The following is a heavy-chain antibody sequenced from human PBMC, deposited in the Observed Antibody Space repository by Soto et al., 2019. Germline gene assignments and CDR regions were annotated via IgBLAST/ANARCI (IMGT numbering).Heavy chain of an antibody. CDR2: IYYSGST. D-gene: IGHD3-10*01. Sequence: SETLSLTCTVSGGSIIIYYLSWIRQPPGKGLEWIGYIYYSGSTNYNPSLKSRVTISVDTSKNQFSLKLSSVTAADTAVYYCARVHALLGYGSGSYPDYWGQGTLVTVSS. V-gene: IGHV4-59*08. CDR1: GGSIIIYY. CDR3: ARVHALLGYGSGSYPDY. J-gene: IGHJ4*02.